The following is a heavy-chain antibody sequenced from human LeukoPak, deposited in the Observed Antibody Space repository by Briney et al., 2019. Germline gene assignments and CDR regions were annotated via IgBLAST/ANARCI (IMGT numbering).Heavy chain of an antibody. D-gene: IGHD1-1*01. V-gene: IGHV3-30*18. CDR2: ISYDRNNK. Sequence: GRSLTLSCAASGFPFSSYDMYWLRQAPGKGVEGVAIISYDRNNKYYGDSVKGRFTISRDNSKNTLYLQMNSLRVEDTAVYYCAKRNGFWGQGTLVTVSS. CDR3: AKRNGF. CDR1: GFPFSSYD. J-gene: IGHJ4*02.